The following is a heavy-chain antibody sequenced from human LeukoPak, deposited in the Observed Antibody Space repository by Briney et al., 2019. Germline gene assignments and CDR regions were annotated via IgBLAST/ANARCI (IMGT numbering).Heavy chain of an antibody. CDR3: AREDRDYYYMDV. CDR2: IIPIFGTA. Sequence: SVKVSCKASGGTFSSYAISWVGQGRGKGREWMGWIIPIFGTANYAQKFQDRVTISTDESTSTAYMELSSLISEDTAVYHCAREDRDYYYMDVWGEGTTVTVSS. V-gene: IGHV1-69*05. J-gene: IGHJ6*03. CDR1: GGTFSSYA.